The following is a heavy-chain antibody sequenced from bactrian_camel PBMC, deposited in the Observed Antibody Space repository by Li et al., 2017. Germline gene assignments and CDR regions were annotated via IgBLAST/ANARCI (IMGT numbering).Heavy chain of an antibody. CDR2: IAPDGSR. CDR1: GLTFEGGN. V-gene: IGHV3S55*01. Sequence: VQLVESGGGAVQTGGSLRLTCTAVGLTFEGGNQGWYRETPGNEFELVSSIAPDGSRWYADSVQGRFTISQDNAKNSMTLQMNNLKPEDTAMYYCAAAPSRGSRLGCPPRTESYVLSGQGT. J-gene: IGHJ3*01. D-gene: IGHD1*01.